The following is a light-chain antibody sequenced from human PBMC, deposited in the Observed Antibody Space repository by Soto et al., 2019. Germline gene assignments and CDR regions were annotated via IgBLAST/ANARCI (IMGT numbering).Light chain of an antibody. Sequence: QSALTQPASVSGSPGQSIIISCTGTSSDVGGYKYVSWYQQHPGKAPKLMIYEVSNRPSGVSNRFSGSKSDNTASQTISGLQAEDEADYYCSSYSTSRDVFFGGGTKLTVL. J-gene: IGLJ2*01. V-gene: IGLV2-14*01. CDR3: SSYSTSRDVF. CDR1: SSDVGGYKY. CDR2: EVS.